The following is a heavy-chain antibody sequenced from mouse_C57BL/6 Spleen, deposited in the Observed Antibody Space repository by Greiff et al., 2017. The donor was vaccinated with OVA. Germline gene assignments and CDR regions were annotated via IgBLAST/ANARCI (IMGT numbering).Heavy chain of an antibody. CDR3: ARAPPTGTFDY. Sequence: DVMLVESGGGLVQPGGSLSLSCAASGFTFTDYYMSWVRQPPGKALEWLGFIRNKANGYTTAYSASVKGRFTISSDNSQSILYLQMNALGAEDSATYYCARAPPTGTFDYWGQGTTLTVSS. V-gene: IGHV7-3*01. D-gene: IGHD4-1*02. CDR2: IRNKANGYTT. CDR1: GFTFTDYY. J-gene: IGHJ2*01.